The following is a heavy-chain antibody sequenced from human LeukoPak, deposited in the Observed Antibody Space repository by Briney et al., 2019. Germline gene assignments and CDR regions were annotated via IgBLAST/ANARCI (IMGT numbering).Heavy chain of an antibody. CDR3: TTDRLADRQY. CDR1: GFTFSNAW. J-gene: IGHJ4*02. V-gene: IGHV3-15*01. CDR2: IKSKTDGGTT. Sequence: GGSLRLSCSASGFTFSNAWMSWVRQAPGKGLEWVGRIKSKTDGGTTDYAATVKGRFTISRDDTKNTLYLQTNNLKTEDTAVCYCTTDRLADRQYWGKRALVT. D-gene: IGHD3-3*02.